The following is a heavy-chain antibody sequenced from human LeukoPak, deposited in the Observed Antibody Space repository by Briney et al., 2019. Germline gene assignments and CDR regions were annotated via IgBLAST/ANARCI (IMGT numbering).Heavy chain of an antibody. CDR3: ARDRPLGSENFLSGDLDH. CDR1: GYTFTSYY. J-gene: IGHJ4*02. D-gene: IGHD2/OR15-2a*01. Sequence: ASVKVSCKASGYTFTSYYIHWVRQAPGQRLEWMGIINPSNGYTNYPQKFQGRITMTRDTSTSTVYMALSSLRSEDTAVYYCARDRPLGSENFLSGDLDHWGQGTLVTVSS. V-gene: IGHV1-46*01. CDR2: INPSNGYT.